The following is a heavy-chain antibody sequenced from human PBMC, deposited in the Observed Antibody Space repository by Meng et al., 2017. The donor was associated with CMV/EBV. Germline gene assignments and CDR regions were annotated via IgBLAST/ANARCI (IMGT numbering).Heavy chain of an antibody. D-gene: IGHD3-3*01. Sequence: GYPFTGYYMHWVRQAPGQGLEWMGWINPNSGVTNYAQKFQGRVTMTRDTSISTAYMELSRLRSDDTAVYYCARVPESGFLEWLLAYWGQGTLVTVSS. J-gene: IGHJ4*02. CDR1: GYPFTGYY. CDR2: INPNSGVT. V-gene: IGHV1-2*02. CDR3: ARVPESGFLEWLLAY.